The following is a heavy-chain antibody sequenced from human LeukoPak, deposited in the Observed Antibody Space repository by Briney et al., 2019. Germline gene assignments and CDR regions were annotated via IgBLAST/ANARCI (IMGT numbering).Heavy chain of an antibody. CDR3: ASSYDSSGYYLRSDAFDI. CDR2: INPNSGGT. J-gene: IGHJ3*02. V-gene: IGHV1-2*02. CDR1: GYTFTGYY. Sequence: ASVKVSCKASGYTFTGYYMHWVRQAPGQGLEWMGWINPNSGGTNYAQKFQGGVTMTRDTSISTAYMELSRLRSDDTAVYYCASSYDSSGYYLRSDAFDIWGQGTMDTVSS. D-gene: IGHD3-22*01.